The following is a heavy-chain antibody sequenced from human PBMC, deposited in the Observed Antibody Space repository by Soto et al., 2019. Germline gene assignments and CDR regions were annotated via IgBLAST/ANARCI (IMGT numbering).Heavy chain of an antibody. CDR3: ARGGHVVVVTAALDY. D-gene: IGHD2-21*02. V-gene: IGHV1-46*01. J-gene: IGHJ4*02. CDR1: GDTFTDYY. CDR2: VNPSGGHT. Sequence: QVQLMQSGAEVKKPGASVKVSCKASGDTFTDYYIHWVRQAPGQGLEWMGTVNPSGGHTTYAQHFLGRVTMARGTSTSPLYMELTSLPTDDTATYYCARGGHVVVVTAALDYWGQGTLVTVAS.